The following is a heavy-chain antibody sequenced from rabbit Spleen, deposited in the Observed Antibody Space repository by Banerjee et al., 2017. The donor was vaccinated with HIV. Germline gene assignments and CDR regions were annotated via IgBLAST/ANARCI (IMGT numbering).Heavy chain of an antibody. CDR3: ARDTSSSFSSYGMDL. D-gene: IGHD1-1*01. J-gene: IGHJ6*01. V-gene: IGHV1S40*01. CDR1: GLDFSGDSY. CDR2: IDIGSSGFT. Sequence: QSLEESGGDLVKPGASLTLTCKASGLDFSGDSYDSYICWVRQAPGKGLEWIACIDIGSSGFTYFASWAKGRFTISKTSSTTVTLQMTSLTAADTATYFCARDTSSSFSSYGMDLWGQGTLVTVS.